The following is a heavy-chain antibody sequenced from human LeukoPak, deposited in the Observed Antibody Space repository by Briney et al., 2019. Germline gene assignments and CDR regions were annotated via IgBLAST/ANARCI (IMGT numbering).Heavy chain of an antibody. D-gene: IGHD1-26*01. CDR2: IYTSGST. V-gene: IGHV4-4*09. CDR1: GGSISSYY. CDR3: ARAGGRSPIWYYFDY. J-gene: IGHJ4*02. Sequence: SETLSLTCTVSGGSISSYYWSWIRQPPGKGLEWIGYIYTSGSTNYNPSLKSRVTISVDTSKNQFSLKLSPVTAADTAVYYCARAGGRSPIWYYFDYWPQGTLVTVFS.